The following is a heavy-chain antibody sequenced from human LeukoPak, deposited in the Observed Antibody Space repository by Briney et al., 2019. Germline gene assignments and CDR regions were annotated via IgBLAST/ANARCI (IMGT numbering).Heavy chain of an antibody. D-gene: IGHD3-10*01. J-gene: IGHJ5*02. CDR2: IYYSGST. CDR1: GYSIGSGYY. V-gene: IGHV4-61*01. Sequence: SETLSLTCTVSGYSIGSGYYWSWIRQPPGKGLEWIGYIYYSGSTNYNPSLKSRVTISVDTSKNQFSLKLSSVTAADTAVYFCARSPHIWFAERGWFDPWGQGTLVTVSS. CDR3: ARSPHIWFAERGWFDP.